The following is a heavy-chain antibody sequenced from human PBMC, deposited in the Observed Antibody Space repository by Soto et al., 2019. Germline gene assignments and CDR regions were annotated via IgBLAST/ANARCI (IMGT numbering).Heavy chain of an antibody. CDR3: ATDPLPVLAAAGPHNYYGMDV. CDR1: GYTLTELS. V-gene: IGHV1-24*01. Sequence: EASVKVSCKVSGYTLTELSMHWVRQAPGKGLEWMGGFDPEDGETIYAQKFQGRVTMTEDTSTDTAYMELSSLRSEDTAVYYCATDPLPVLAAAGPHNYYGMDVWGQGTTVTVSS. D-gene: IGHD6-13*01. CDR2: FDPEDGET. J-gene: IGHJ6*02.